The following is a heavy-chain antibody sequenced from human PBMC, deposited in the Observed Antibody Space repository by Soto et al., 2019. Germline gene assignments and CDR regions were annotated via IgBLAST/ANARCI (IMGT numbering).Heavy chain of an antibody. CDR2: IIPIFGTA. J-gene: IGHJ4*02. CDR3: ARSGYSGYDPLRYFDY. V-gene: IGHV1-69*13. Sequence: GASVKVSCKASGGTFSSYAISWVRQAPGQGLEWMGGIIPIFGTANYAQKFQGRVTITADESTSTAYMELSSLRSEDTAVYYCARSGYSGYDPLRYFDYWGQGTLVTVSS. CDR1: GGTFSSYA. D-gene: IGHD5-12*01.